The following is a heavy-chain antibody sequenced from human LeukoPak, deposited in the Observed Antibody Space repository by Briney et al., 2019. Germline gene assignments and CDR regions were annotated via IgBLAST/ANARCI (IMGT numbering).Heavy chain of an antibody. Sequence: GGSLRLSCAASGFTSSNAWMSWVRQAPGKGLEWVGRIQSKTDGGTTDYAAPVKGRFTISRDDSKNTLYLQMNSLKTEDTAVYYCTTDLNARGNYYDSSGFISTIDYWGQGTLVTVSS. CDR3: TTDLNARGNYYDSSGFISTIDY. CDR1: GFTSSNAW. CDR2: IQSKTDGGTT. D-gene: IGHD3-22*01. V-gene: IGHV3-15*01. J-gene: IGHJ4*02.